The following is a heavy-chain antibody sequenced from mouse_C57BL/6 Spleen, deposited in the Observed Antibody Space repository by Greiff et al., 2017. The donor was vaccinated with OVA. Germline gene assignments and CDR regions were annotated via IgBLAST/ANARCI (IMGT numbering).Heavy chain of an antibody. J-gene: IGHJ2*01. CDR3: RRGKLTFDY. CDR2: INPETGST. V-gene: IGHV1-15*01. Sequence: QVQLQQSGAELVRPGASVTLSCKASGYTFTDYEMHWVKQTPVHGLEWIGAINPETGSTAYNQKFKGKAIMTANKSSSTAYMELRSLTSEDSAVYYGRRGKLTFDYWGQGTTLTVSS. D-gene: IGHD4-1*01. CDR1: GYTFTDYE.